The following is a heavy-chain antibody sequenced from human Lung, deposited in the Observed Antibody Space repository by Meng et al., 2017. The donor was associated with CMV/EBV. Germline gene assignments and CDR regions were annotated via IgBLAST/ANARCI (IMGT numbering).Heavy chain of an antibody. Sequence: GGSLRLXXAASGFTFSSYSMNWVRQAPGKGLEWVSSISSSSSYIYYADSVKGRFTISRDNAKNSLYLQMNSLRAEDTAVYYCASPYYYDSRGAFDIWGQGXMVT. D-gene: IGHD3-22*01. CDR3: ASPYYYDSRGAFDI. V-gene: IGHV3-21*01. CDR1: GFTFSSYS. J-gene: IGHJ3*02. CDR2: ISSSSSYI.